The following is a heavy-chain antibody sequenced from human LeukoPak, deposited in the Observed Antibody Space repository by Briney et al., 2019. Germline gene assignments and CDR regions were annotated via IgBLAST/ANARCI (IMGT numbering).Heavy chain of an antibody. CDR3: ARDGNYFDSCYYDVFDI. D-gene: IGHD3-22*01. V-gene: IGHV3-7*01. CDR1: GFTFSSYW. CDR2: IRGDGSKT. J-gene: IGHJ3*02. Sequence: GRSLRLSCVASGFTFSSYWMTWVRQAPGKGLEWVANIRGDGSKTYYVDSAKGRFTISRDNAKNSLYLQLNSLRPDDTALYYCARDGNYFDSCYYDVFDIWGQGTMVTVSP.